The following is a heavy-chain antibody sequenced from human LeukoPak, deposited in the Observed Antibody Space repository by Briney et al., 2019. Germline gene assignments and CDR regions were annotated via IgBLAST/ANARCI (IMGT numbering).Heavy chain of an antibody. CDR1: GYSISSGYY. D-gene: IGHD3-22*01. J-gene: IGHJ3*02. CDR3: AKSNGYGLIDI. V-gene: IGHV4-38-2*02. CDR2: IYHSGSN. Sequence: SETLSLTCTVSGYSISSGYYWGWIRQPPGKGLEWIGSIYHSGSNFYNPSLKSRVTISLDTSRNQFSLKLNSVTAADTAVYYCAKSNGYGLIDIWGQGTMVTVSS.